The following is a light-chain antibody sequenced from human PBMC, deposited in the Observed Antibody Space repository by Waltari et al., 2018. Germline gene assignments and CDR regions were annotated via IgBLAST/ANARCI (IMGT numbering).Light chain of an antibody. J-gene: IGKJ2*01. CDR1: QSILYSSSNMNY. Sequence: DIVMTQSPDSLAVSLCERATINCKSSQSILYSSSNMNYLAWYQQKPGQPTKLLIYWASTRESGVPDRFSGSGSGTDFTLTISSLQAEDVAVYYCQQYYGSPPYTFGQGTKLEIK. V-gene: IGKV4-1*01. CDR2: WAS. CDR3: QQYYGSPPYT.